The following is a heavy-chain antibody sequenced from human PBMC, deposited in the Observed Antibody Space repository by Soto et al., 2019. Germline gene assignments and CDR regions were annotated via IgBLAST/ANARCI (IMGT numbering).Heavy chain of an antibody. CDR2: IIPIFGTA. D-gene: IGHD3-10*01. CDR3: AREPGVGSYYGSGSYYRVSDAFDI. V-gene: IGHV1-69*06. Sequence: SVKVSCKASGGTFSSYAISWVRQAPGQGLEWMGGIIPIFGTANYAQKFQGRVTITAGKSTSTAYMELSSLRSEDTAVYYCAREPGVGSYYGSGSYYRVSDAFDIWGQGTMVTVSS. J-gene: IGHJ3*02. CDR1: GGTFSSYA.